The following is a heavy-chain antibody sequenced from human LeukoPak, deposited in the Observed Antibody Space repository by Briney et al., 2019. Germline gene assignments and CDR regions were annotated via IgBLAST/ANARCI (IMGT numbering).Heavy chain of an antibody. V-gene: IGHV1-2*06. CDR1: GYTFTGYY. Sequence: ASVKVSCKASGYTFTGYYMHWVRQAPGQGLEWMGRINPNSGGTNYAQKFQGRVTMTRDTSISTAYMELSRLRSDDTAVYYCARDLGLVASSGWYGYFQHWGQGTLVTVSS. D-gene: IGHD6-13*01. CDR3: ARDLGLVASSGWYGYFQH. CDR2: INPNSGGT. J-gene: IGHJ1*01.